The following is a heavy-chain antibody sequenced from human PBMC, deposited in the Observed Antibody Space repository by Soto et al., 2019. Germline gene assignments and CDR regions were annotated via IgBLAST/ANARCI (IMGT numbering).Heavy chain of an antibody. CDR3: ARVLYGDYDAFDI. CDR2: MNPNSGNT. J-gene: IGHJ3*02. V-gene: IGHV1-8*01. D-gene: IGHD4-17*01. Sequence: GAPVKVSCKASGYTYACYDRNWVRHATGQGLEWMGWMNPNSGNTGYAQKFQGRVTMTRNTSISTAYMELSSLRSEDTAVYYCARVLYGDYDAFDIWGQGTMVTVSS. CDR1: GYTYACYD.